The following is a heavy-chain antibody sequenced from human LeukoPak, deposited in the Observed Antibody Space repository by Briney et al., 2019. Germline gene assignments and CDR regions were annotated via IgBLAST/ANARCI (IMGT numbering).Heavy chain of an antibody. CDR1: CASIISDTYY. CDR3: ARNFYASSGYYLDDFYFDF. J-gene: IGHJ4*02. Sequence: SETLSLTCTVSCASIISDTYYWGWIRQPPGKGLEWIGSIYYSGGTYYSPSLKSRVTMSVDTSTNQFSLKLISVTAADTALYYCARNFYASSGYYLDDFYFDFWGQGTLVTVSS. D-gene: IGHD3-22*01. CDR2: IYYSGGT. V-gene: IGHV4-39*07.